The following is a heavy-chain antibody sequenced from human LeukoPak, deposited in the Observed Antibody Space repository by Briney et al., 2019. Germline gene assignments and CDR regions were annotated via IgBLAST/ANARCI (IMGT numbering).Heavy chain of an antibody. V-gene: IGHV3-23*01. CDR3: AKDRAYRDAFDI. D-gene: IGHD5-18*01. Sequence: GESLRLSCAASGFTFSSYAMSWVRQAPGKGLEWVSAISGSGGSTYYADSVKGRFTISRDNSKNTLYLQMNSLRAEDTAVYYCAKDRAYRDAFDIWGQGTMVTVSS. CDR2: ISGSGGST. J-gene: IGHJ3*02. CDR1: GFTFSSYA.